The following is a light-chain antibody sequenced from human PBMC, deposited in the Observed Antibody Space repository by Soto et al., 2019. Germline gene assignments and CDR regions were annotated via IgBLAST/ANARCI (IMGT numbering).Light chain of an antibody. CDR1: QSVTNSY. V-gene: IGKV3-20*01. CDR2: DAS. CDR3: QQYGRSLT. J-gene: IGKJ4*01. Sequence: EIVLTQSPGTLSLSPGERATLSCRASQSVTNSYLAWYQQKPGQAPRLFIYDASRRATGIPDRFSGSGSGTDFTPTVNRLQPEDLAVYYCQQYGRSLTFGGGTKVEIK.